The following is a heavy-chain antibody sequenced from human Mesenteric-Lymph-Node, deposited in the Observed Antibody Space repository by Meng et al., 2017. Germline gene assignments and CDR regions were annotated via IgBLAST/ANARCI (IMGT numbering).Heavy chain of an antibody. J-gene: IGHJ5*02. CDR1: GYTFTSYA. V-gene: IGHV1-3*01. CDR2: INAGNGNT. CDR3: ARGSNYGDYWFDP. Sequence: GQLWQAGGELKKPAASVKVSCKASGYTFTSYARHWVRQAPGQRLEWMGWINAGNGNTKYSQKFQGRVTITRDTSASTAYMELSRLRSDDTAVYYCARGSNYGDYWFDPWGQGTLVTVSS. D-gene: IGHD4-17*01.